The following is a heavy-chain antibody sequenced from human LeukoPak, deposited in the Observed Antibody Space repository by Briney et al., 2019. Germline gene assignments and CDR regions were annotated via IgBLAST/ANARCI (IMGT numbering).Heavy chain of an antibody. CDR1: GYTFTSYG. D-gene: IGHD5-18*01. V-gene: IGHV1-18*01. Sequence: ASVKVSCKASGYTFTSYGINWVRQAPGQGLEWMGWMSAYNGKTNYAHSLQGRVTVTADTSTSTAYMQLRSLRSEDTAVYYCARGMGYSYGHPQGAFDIWGQGTMVTVSS. CDR2: MSAYNGKT. CDR3: ARGMGYSYGHPQGAFDI. J-gene: IGHJ3*02.